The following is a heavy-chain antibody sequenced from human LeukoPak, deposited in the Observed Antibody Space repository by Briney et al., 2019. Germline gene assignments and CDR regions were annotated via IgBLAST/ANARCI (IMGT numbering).Heavy chain of an antibody. CDR1: GYSFTSYW. D-gene: IGHD2-2*01. CDR2: IYPGDSDT. V-gene: IGHV5-51*01. Sequence: GESLKISCKGSGYSFTSYWIGWVRQMPGKGLEWMGIIYPGDSDTRYSPSFQGQVTISADKSISTAYLQWSSLKASDTAMYYCARHDYCSSTSCYYYYGMDVWGRGTTVTVPS. CDR3: ARHDYCSSTSCYYYYGMDV. J-gene: IGHJ6*02.